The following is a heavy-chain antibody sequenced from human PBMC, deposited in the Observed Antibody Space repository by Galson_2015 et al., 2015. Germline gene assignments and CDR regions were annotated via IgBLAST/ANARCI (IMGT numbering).Heavy chain of an antibody. D-gene: IGHD1/OR15-1a*01. CDR2: ISGSGGNT. CDR3: ARGRGNVWSKGDSLDP. V-gene: IGHV3-23*01. CDR1: GFTFGNSA. Sequence: SLRLSCATSGFTFGNSAMAWVRQAPGKGLEWVSAISGSGGNTHYSDSAQGRFTVSRDNSKKTLYLQMNSLRADDTAMYFCARGRGNVWSKGDSLDPWGQGTLVTVSS. J-gene: IGHJ5*02.